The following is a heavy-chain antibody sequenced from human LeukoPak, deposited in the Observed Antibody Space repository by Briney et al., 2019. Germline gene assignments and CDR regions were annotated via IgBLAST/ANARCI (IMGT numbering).Heavy chain of an antibody. D-gene: IGHD2-21*02. Sequence: SETLSLTCTASGGSISSYYWSWIRQPAGKGLEWIGRFYTSGSTNYNPSLKSRVTISVDTSKNQFSLKLSSVTAADTAVYYCASLPAYCGGDCYTYYFDYWGQGTLVTVSS. J-gene: IGHJ4*02. CDR1: GGSISSYY. CDR2: FYTSGST. V-gene: IGHV4-4*07. CDR3: ASLPAYCGGDCYTYYFDY.